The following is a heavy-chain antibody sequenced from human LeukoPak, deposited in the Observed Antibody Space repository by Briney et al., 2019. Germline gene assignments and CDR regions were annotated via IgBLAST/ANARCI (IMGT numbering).Heavy chain of an antibody. V-gene: IGHV3-43*02. D-gene: IGHD1-7*01. J-gene: IGHJ6*02. CDR2: ISGDGGST. CDR3: AKDHNWNFPLYGMDV. CDR1: GFPFDDYA. Sequence: GGSLRLSCAASGFPFDDYAMHWVRQAPGKGLEWVSLISGDGGSTYYADSVKGRFTISRDNSKNSLYLHMNSLRTEDTALYYCAKDHNWNFPLYGMDVWGQGTTV.